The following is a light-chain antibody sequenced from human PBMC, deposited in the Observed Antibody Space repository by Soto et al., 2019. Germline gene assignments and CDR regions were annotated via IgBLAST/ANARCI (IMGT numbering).Light chain of an antibody. CDR2: DTS. V-gene: IGKV3-15*01. CDR3: QPYNNWPLT. Sequence: EIVMTQSPATLSVSPGQRASLSCRASQGIGDTLAWYQHKPGQTPRLLIYDTSTRATGVPTRFSGSRSGAEFTLTINSLQSEDFAVYYCQPYNNWPLTFGGGTKVDIK. CDR1: QGIGDT. J-gene: IGKJ4*01.